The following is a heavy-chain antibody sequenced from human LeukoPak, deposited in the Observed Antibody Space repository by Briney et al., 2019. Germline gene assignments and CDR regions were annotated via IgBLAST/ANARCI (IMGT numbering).Heavy chain of an antibody. CDR1: GYTFTDSY. D-gene: IGHD3-10*01. CDR2: MNPNSGGT. J-gene: IGHJ5*02. V-gene: IGHV1-2*02. Sequence: ASVKVSCKASGYTFTDSYMHWVRQDPGQGLEWMGCMNPNSGGTSSAQKFQGRVTMIRDTSINTVYMELRRLRSDDTAVYYCARGGIMNFGERAPRPWFDPWGQGTLVTVSS. CDR3: ARGGIMNFGERAPRPWFDP.